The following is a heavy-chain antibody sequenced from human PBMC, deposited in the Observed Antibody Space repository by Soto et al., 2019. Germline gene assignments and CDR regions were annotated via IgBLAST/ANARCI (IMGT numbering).Heavy chain of an antibody. D-gene: IGHD2-15*01. J-gene: IGHJ4*02. V-gene: IGHV3-30*09. CDR2: ISYDGSKE. CDR3: ARYCNGGACYSASRDY. CDR1: PFTFRSYS. Sequence: QEQMVQSGGGVVQPGRSLRLSCAASPFTFRSYSMHWVRQAPGKGLEWVTSISYDGSKESYADSVKGRFAISRDNSKNTLYLQMNSLRPEDTAVYYCARYCNGGACYSASRDYRGQGTQVIVSS.